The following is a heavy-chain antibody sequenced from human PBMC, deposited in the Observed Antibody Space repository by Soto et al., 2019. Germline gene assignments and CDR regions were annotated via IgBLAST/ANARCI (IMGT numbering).Heavy chain of an antibody. V-gene: IGHV3-21*02. Sequence: EVQLVESGGGLVKPGGSLRLSCAASGFTFNRYNMNWVRQAPGKGLEWVSAISSGGNYLYYADSVKGRFTISRDNAKSSLSLQMNSLRAEDTALYYSAIERWFGEAGFDSWGQGTRVTVSS. D-gene: IGHD3-10*01. CDR2: ISSGGNYL. J-gene: IGHJ5*01. CDR1: GFTFNRYN. CDR3: AIERWFGEAGFDS.